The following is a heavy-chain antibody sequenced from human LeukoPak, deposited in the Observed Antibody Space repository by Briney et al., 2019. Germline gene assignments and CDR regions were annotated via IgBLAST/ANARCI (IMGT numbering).Heavy chain of an antibody. Sequence: GGSLRLSCAASGFTFSSYGMHWVRQAPGKGLEWVAVIWYDGSNKYYADSVKGRFTISRDNSKNTLYLQMNSPRAEDTAVYYCARGRVEMATIGLGYWGQGTLVTVSS. CDR2: IWYDGSNK. J-gene: IGHJ4*02. CDR1: GFTFSSYG. CDR3: ARGRVEMATIGLGY. D-gene: IGHD5-24*01. V-gene: IGHV3-33*01.